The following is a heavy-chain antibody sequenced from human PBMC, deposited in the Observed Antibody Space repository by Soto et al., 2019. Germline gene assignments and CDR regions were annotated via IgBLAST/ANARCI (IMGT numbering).Heavy chain of an antibody. D-gene: IGHD3-22*01. J-gene: IGHJ4*02. CDR1: GDSIRSRGYY. V-gene: IGHV4-39*01. CDR3: ARHGMDYYDSSGYYYSPYYFDY. CDR2: IYYSGCI. Sequence: SETLSLNCTVSGDSIRSRGYYWGWIRHPTGKELERIGSIYYSGCIYYNPSLKSRVTISVDTSKNQFSLKLSSVTAADTAVYYCARHGMDYYDSSGYYYSPYYFDYWGQG.